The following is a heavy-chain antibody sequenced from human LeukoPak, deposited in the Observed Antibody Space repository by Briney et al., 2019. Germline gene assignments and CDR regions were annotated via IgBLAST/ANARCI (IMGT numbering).Heavy chain of an antibody. CDR2: IYYSGST. CDR1: GGSISSSSYY. Sequence: SETLSLTCTVAGGSISSSSYYWGWIRQPPGKGLEWIGSIYYSGSTYYNPSLKSRVTISVDTSKNQFSLKLSSVTAADTAVYYCARSLRLGGSWFDYWGQGTLVTVSS. D-gene: IGHD2-15*01. J-gene: IGHJ4*02. V-gene: IGHV4-39*01. CDR3: ARSLRLGGSWFDY.